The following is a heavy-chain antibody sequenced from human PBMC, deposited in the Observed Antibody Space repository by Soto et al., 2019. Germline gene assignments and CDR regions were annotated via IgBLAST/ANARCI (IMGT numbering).Heavy chain of an antibody. CDR3: AKRGSGSYYTY. Sequence: EVQLLESGGGLVQPGGSLRLSCAASGFTFSSYAMNWVRQAPGKGLEWVSVISGSGGSTYYADSVKGRFTISRDNSKNTLYLRMNSLRAEDTAVYYCAKRGSGSYYTYWGQGTLVTVSS. CDR2: ISGSGGST. CDR1: GFTFSSYA. J-gene: IGHJ4*02. V-gene: IGHV3-23*01. D-gene: IGHD3-10*01.